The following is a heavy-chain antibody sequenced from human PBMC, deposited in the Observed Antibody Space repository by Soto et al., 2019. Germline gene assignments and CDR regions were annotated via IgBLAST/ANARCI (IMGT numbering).Heavy chain of an antibody. J-gene: IGHJ3*02. CDR3: TTALYYYDSSGNAFDI. V-gene: IGHV3-49*04. CDR1: GFTFGDYA. CDR2: IRSKAYGGTT. Sequence: GGSLRLSCTASGFTFGDYAMSWVRQAPGKGLEWVGFIRSKAYGGTTEYAASVKGRFTISRDDSKSIAYLQMNSLKTEDTAVYYCTTALYYYDSSGNAFDIWGQGTMGTVS. D-gene: IGHD3-22*01.